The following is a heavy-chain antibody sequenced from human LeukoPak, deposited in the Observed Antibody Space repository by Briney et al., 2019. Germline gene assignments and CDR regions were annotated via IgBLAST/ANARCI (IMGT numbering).Heavy chain of an antibody. J-gene: IGHJ6*03. CDR2: IYSGGTT. Sequence: TGGSLRLSCAASGFTVSSNYMSWVRQALGKGLEWVSTIYSGGTTFYTDSVRGRFTISRDNSKNTLYLQMNSLRAEDAAIYYCARVLYYYASVSYNYYMDVWGKGTTVTISS. D-gene: IGHD3-10*01. CDR1: GFTVSSNY. V-gene: IGHV3-53*01. CDR3: ARVLYYYASVSYNYYMDV.